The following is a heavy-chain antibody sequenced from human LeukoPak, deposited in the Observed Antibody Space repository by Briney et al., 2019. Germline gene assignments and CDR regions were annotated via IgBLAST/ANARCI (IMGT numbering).Heavy chain of an antibody. D-gene: IGHD4-11*01. J-gene: IGHJ6*03. CDR1: GFAFSRYG. Sequence: GGSLRLSCAASGFAFSRYGMHWVRQAPGKGLEWVAFIRYDGSDKYYADSVKGQFTISRDNSKNTLYLQMNSLRAEDTAVYYCAKSIRDRSTYPYYYYSMDVWGKGTTVTVSS. CDR3: AKSIRDRSTYPYYYYSMDV. CDR2: IRYDGSDK. V-gene: IGHV3-30*02.